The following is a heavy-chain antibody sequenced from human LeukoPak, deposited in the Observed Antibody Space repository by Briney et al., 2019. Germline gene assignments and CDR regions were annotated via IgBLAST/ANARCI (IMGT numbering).Heavy chain of an antibody. Sequence: ASVKVSCKASGYTFTSYGISWVRQAPGQGLEWMGWISAYNGNTNYAQKLQGRVTVTTDTSTSTAYMELRSLRSDDTAVYYCARAAYSTIFGVVIISYFDYWGQGTLVTVSS. D-gene: IGHD3-3*01. CDR2: ISAYNGNT. CDR1: GYTFTSYG. V-gene: IGHV1-18*01. J-gene: IGHJ4*02. CDR3: ARAAYSTIFGVVIISYFDY.